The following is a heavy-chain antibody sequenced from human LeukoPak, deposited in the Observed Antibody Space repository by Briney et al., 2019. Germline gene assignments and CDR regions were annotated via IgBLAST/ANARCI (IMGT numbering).Heavy chain of an antibody. Sequence: GGSLGLSCAASGFTFSSYDMHWVRQATGKGLEWVSAIGTAGDTYYPGSVRGRFTISRENAKNSLYLQMNSLRAGDTAVYYCARARCSGGSCYWFDPWGQGTLVTVSS. D-gene: IGHD2-15*01. CDR2: IGTAGDT. CDR1: GFTFSSYD. V-gene: IGHV3-13*01. CDR3: ARARCSGGSCYWFDP. J-gene: IGHJ5*02.